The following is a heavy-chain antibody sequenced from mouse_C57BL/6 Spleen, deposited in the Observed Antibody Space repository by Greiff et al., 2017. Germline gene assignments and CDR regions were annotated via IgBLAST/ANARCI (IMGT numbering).Heavy chain of an antibody. CDR3: ARIITTVVATPYYFDY. CDR2: IYPGSGST. CDR1: GYTFTSYW. D-gene: IGHD1-1*01. Sequence: VQLQQPGAELVKPGASVKMSCKASGYTFTSYWITWVKQRPGQGLEWIGDIYPGSGSTNYNEKFKSKATLTVDTSSSTAYMQLSSLTSEDSAVYYCARIITTVVATPYYFDYWGQGTTLTVSS. J-gene: IGHJ2*01. V-gene: IGHV1-55*01.